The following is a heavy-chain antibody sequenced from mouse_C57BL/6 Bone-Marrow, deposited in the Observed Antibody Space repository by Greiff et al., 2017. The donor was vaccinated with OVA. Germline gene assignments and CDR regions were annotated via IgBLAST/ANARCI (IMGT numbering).Heavy chain of an antibody. Sequence: QVQLQQPGAELVRPGTSVKLSCKASGYTFTSYWMHWVKQRPGQGLEWIGVIDPSDSYTNYNQKFKGKATWTVDTSSSTAYMQLSSLTSEDSAVYYGARDSDYWGQGTTLTGSS. CDR3: ARDSDY. J-gene: IGHJ2*01. V-gene: IGHV1-59*01. CDR2: IDPSDSYT. CDR1: GYTFTSYW.